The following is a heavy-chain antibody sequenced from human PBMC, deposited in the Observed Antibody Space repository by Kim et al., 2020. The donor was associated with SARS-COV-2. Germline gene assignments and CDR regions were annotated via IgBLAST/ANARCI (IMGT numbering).Heavy chain of an antibody. CDR2: ISGSGGST. Sequence: GGSLRLSCVASGFTFSSYAMSWVRQAPGKGLEWVSAISGSGGSTYYADSVKGRFTISRDNSKNTLYLQMNSLRAEDTAVYYCAKFHCSSTSCYIYYYYYYGMDVWGQGTTVTVSS. CDR1: GFTFSSYA. J-gene: IGHJ6*02. D-gene: IGHD2-2*02. V-gene: IGHV3-23*01. CDR3: AKFHCSSTSCYIYYYYYYGMDV.